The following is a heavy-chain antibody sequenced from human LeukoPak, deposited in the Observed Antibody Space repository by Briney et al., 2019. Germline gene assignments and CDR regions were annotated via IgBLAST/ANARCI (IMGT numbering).Heavy chain of an antibody. D-gene: IGHD5-24*01. CDR2: INPSGGST. V-gene: IGHV1-46*01. Sequence: ASVKVSCKASGYSFTSYYLRWVRQAPGQGLEWMGVINPSGGSTSYAQKFQGRVTMTRDTSTSTVYMELSSLRSEDTAVYYCAREEMATITGDYYYYGMDVWGQGTTVTVSS. CDR3: AREEMATITGDYYYYGMDV. J-gene: IGHJ6*02. CDR1: GYSFTSYY.